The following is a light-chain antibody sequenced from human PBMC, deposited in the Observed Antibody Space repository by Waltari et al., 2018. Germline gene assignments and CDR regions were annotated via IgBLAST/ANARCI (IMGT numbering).Light chain of an antibody. V-gene: IGLV3-1*01. Sequence: SYELTQPPSVSVSPGQTASITCSGDKLGNRYASWYQKKPGQSPLLVIYKDNKRPSGSPERVSGSNSGNTATLTISGTQAVDEADYVCQTWDSSTGVFGTGTQVTVL. CDR3: QTWDSSTGV. J-gene: IGLJ1*01. CDR1: KLGNRY. CDR2: KDN.